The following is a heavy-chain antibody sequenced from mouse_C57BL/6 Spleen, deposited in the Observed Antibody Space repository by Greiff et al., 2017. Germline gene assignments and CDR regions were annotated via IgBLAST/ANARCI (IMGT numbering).Heavy chain of an antibody. V-gene: IGHV1-81*01. CDR3: ARNDGWGY. CDR1: GYTFTSYG. CDR2: IYPRSGNT. D-gene: IGHD2-3*01. J-gene: IGHJ2*01. Sequence: VQLVESGAELARPGASVKLSCKASGYTFTSYGISWVKQRTGQGLEWIGEIYPRSGNTYYNEKFKGKATLTADKSSSTAYMELRSLTSEDSAVYFCARNDGWGYWGQGTTLTVSS.